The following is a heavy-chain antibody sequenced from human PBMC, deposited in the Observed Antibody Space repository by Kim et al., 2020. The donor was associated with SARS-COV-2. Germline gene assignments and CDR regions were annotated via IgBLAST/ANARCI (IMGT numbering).Heavy chain of an antibody. Sequence: GGSLRLSCAASGFTFSNAWMTWFRQAPGKGLEWLGRIKSKTDGGTTDYAAPVKGRFTISRDDSKTTLYLQMNSLKTEDTAVYYCTTDLKYYYDSSAFYYIYWGQGTLVTVSS. CDR2: IKSKTDGGTT. D-gene: IGHD3-22*01. J-gene: IGHJ4*02. V-gene: IGHV3-15*01. CDR3: TTDLKYYYDSSAFYYIY. CDR1: GFTFSNAW.